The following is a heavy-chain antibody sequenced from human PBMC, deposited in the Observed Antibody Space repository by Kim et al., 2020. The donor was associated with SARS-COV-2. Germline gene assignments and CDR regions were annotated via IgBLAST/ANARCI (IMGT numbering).Heavy chain of an antibody. CDR3: GRGLVY. J-gene: IGHJ4*02. Sequence: SETLSLTCTVSGGSISSGSYYWSWIRQPAGKGLEWIGRIYTSGSTNYNPSLKSRVTISVDTSKNQFSLKLSSVTAADTAVYYCGRGLVYWGQGTLVTVSS. CDR2: IYTSGST. CDR1: GGSISSGSYY. V-gene: IGHV4-61*02.